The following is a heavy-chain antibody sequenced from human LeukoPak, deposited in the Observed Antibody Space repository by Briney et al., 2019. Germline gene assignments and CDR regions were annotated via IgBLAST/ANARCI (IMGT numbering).Heavy chain of an antibody. D-gene: IGHD5-18*01. CDR3: ARGYSYRGDFDY. CDR1: GGSISSGGYY. J-gene: IGHJ4*02. V-gene: IGHV4-31*03. CDR2: IYYSGST. Sequence: PSQTLSLTCIVSGGSISSGGYYWSWIRQHPGKGLEWIGYIYYSGSTYYNPSLKSRVTISVDTSKNQFSLKLSSVTAADTAVYYCARGYSYRGDFDYWGQGTLVTVSS.